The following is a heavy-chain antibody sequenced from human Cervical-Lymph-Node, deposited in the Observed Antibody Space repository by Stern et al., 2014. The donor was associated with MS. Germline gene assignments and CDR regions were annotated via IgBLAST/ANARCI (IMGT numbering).Heavy chain of an antibody. Sequence: EDQLVESGGGLVQPGGSLRLSCAVSGFSVSDIYMSWVRQAPGKGLEWISLIYSHGATHYTDSVQGRFTISRDDSRNTLYLLMNSLRAEDTAVYYCTREKGHWGQGTLVTVSS. CDR1: GFSVSDIY. CDR3: TREKGH. CDR2: IYSHGAT. J-gene: IGHJ4*02. V-gene: IGHV3-66*01.